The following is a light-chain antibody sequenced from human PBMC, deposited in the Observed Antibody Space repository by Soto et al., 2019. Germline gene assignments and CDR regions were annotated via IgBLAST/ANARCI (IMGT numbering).Light chain of an antibody. CDR3: HQYNNYMYT. V-gene: IGKV3-15*01. CDR1: QSVSRY. Sequence: EIVLTQSPATLSLSPGERATLSCRASQSVSRYLAWYQQKPGQAPRLLIYGASTRASGVPVRFSGSGAGTEFTLTISSLQSEDFGVYYCHQYNNYMYTFGQGTKVDIK. J-gene: IGKJ2*01. CDR2: GAS.